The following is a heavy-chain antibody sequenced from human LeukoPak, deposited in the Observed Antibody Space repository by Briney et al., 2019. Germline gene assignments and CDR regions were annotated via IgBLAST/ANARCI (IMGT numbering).Heavy chain of an antibody. CDR1: GGSISSYY. CDR3: ARTTTTFDD. J-gene: IGHJ4*02. CDR2: VSYDGST. Sequence: SETLSLTCTVSGGSISSYYWSWVRQPPGKGLEWIGYVSYDGSTNYSPSLKGRVTISLYTSKNQYSLNLSSVTTADTAVYYCARTTTTFDDWGQGTLVTVSS. D-gene: IGHD4-11*01. V-gene: IGHV4-59*01.